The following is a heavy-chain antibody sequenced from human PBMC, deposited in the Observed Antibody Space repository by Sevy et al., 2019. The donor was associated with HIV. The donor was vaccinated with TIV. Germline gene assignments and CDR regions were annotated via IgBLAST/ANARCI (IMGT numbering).Heavy chain of an antibody. V-gene: IGHV3-7*01. CDR1: GFTFSSYW. CDR3: ARAQQVTMLVVIGGLYFDF. D-gene: IGHD3-22*01. J-gene: IGHJ4*02. CDR2: IKQDMSEK. Sequence: GGSLRLSCAASGFTFSSYWMTWVRQAPGKGLEWVANIKQDMSEKYYADSVKGRFTISRDNARNSLYLQMDSLRAEDTALYYCARAQQVTMLVVIGGLYFDFWCQGTLVTVSS.